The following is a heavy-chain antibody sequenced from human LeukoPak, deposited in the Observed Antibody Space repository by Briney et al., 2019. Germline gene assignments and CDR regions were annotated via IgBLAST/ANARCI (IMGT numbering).Heavy chain of an antibody. Sequence: GRSLRLSCAASGFTFDDYAMHWVRHAPGKGLEWVSGISWNSGSICYADSVKGRFTISRDNAKNSLYLQMNSLRAEDTALYYDTKDIYDGYYYYYGMDVWGQGTTVTVSS. CDR1: GFTFDDYA. CDR2: ISWNSGSI. CDR3: TKDIYDGYYYYYGMDV. J-gene: IGHJ6*02. D-gene: IGHD3-16*01. V-gene: IGHV3-9*01.